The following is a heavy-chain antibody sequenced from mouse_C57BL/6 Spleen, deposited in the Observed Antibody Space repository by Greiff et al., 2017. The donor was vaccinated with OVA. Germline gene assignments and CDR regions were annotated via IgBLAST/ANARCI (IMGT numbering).Heavy chain of an antibody. Sequence: EVKLMESGGDLVKPGGSLKLSCAASGFTFSSYGMSWVRQTPDKRLEWVATISSGGSYTYYPDSVKGRFTISRDNAKNTLYLQMSSLKSEDTAMYYCARHEERRYFDVWGTGTTVTVSS. CDR1: GFTFSSYG. J-gene: IGHJ1*03. CDR2: ISSGGSYT. D-gene: IGHD1-2*01. V-gene: IGHV5-6*01. CDR3: ARHEERRYFDV.